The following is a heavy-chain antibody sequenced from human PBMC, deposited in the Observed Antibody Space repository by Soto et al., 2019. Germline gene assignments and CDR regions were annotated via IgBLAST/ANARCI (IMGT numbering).Heavy chain of an antibody. CDR3: TTVWSSTDY. CDR1: GFIFTDAW. CDR2: IKSKSAGGTT. D-gene: IGHD6-13*01. J-gene: IGHJ4*02. V-gene: IGHV3-15*01. Sequence: EVQLVESGGGLVKPGGSLRLSCAASGFIFTDAWMNWVRQAPGKGLEWVGRIKSKSAGGTTEYAAPVKGRFIISRDESKNILYLQMNSLKIDDTAVYYCTTVWSSTDYWGQGTLVTVSS.